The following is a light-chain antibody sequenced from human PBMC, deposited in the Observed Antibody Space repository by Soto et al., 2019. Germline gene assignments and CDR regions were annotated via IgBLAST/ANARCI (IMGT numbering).Light chain of an antibody. Sequence: DIQMTQSPSTLSASVGDRVTITCRASQTIISLLAWYQQKPGRAPTLLIYKASTLESGVPLRFSGSGSGTEFSLTISSLQPDDSATYYCQQYNSYPLTFGQGTRLEIK. CDR2: KAS. V-gene: IGKV1-5*03. CDR1: QTIISL. CDR3: QQYNSYPLT. J-gene: IGKJ5*01.